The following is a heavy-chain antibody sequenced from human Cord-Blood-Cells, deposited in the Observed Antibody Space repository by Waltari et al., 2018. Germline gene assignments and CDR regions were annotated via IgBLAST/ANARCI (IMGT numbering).Heavy chain of an antibody. J-gene: IGHJ3*02. CDR1: GGSISSYY. V-gene: IGHV4-59*01. D-gene: IGHD6-13*01. Sequence: QVQLQESGPGLVKPSETLSLPCTVSGGSISSYYWRWIRQPPGKGLEWIVYIYYSGSTNYNLPLKSRVTISVDTSKCQFSLKLGCVDAADTAVYYCAREEHSSSWYAFDIWGQETMVTVSS. CDR3: AREEHSSSWYAFDI. CDR2: IYYSGST.